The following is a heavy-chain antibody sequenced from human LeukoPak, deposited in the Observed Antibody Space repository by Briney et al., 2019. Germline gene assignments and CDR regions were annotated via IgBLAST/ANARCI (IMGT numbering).Heavy chain of an antibody. Sequence: GGSLRLSWAASGFTXSXXYMSWVRQAPGKGLEWFXXXXXXXXXXXXXXXXXXXXXXXXNSXTTLYLQMNSLRAEDTAVYYCARGGGLDVWGQGATVTVSS. CDR1: GFTXSXXY. J-gene: IGHJ6*02. D-gene: IGHD3-16*01. CDR2: XXXXXXX. V-gene: IGHV3-53*01. CDR3: ARGGGLDV.